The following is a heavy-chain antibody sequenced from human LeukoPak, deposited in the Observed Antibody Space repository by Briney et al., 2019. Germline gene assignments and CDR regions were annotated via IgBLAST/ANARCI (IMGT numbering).Heavy chain of an antibody. CDR2: INAGNGNT. D-gene: IGHD3-3*01. V-gene: IGHV1-3*01. CDR1: GYTFTSYA. Sequence: GASVKVSCKSSGYTFTSYAMHWVRQSPGQRLERMGWINAGNGNTKYSQKFQGRVTITRDTSASTAYMELSSLRSEDTAVYYCAREPYYDFWSHFQYYYYYGMVVWGQGTTVTVSS. CDR3: AREPYYDFWSHFQYYYYYGMVV. J-gene: IGHJ6*02.